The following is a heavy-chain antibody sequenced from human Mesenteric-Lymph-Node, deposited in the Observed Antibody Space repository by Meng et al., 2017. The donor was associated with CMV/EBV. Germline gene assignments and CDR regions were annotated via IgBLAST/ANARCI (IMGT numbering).Heavy chain of an antibody. CDR3: TRDKTVHHYGEYAGRGGGNY. V-gene: IGHV3-74*01. CDR1: GFAFSNYW. D-gene: IGHD4-17*01. CDR2: IYIDDRSS. Sequence: GGSLRLSCAASGFAFSNYWMHWVRQAPGRGLVWVSSIYIDDRSSTYADSVKGRFTISRDNAQKTLYLQMNNLRAEDTAVYFCTRDKTVHHYGEYAGRGGGNYWGQGTLVTVSS. J-gene: IGHJ4*02.